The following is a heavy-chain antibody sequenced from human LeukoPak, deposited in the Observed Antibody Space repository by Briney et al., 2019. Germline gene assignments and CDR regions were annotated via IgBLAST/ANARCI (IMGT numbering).Heavy chain of an antibody. V-gene: IGHV3-23*01. CDR2: ICVNGGYT. CDR1: GSSFRTDT. CDR3: ASRGVNSGSKRRGGGYYFDN. D-gene: IGHD5-12*01. Sequence: PGGSLRLSCAASGSSFRTDTMNWLRQAPGKGLERVSSICVNGGYTYYADSVKGRFIISRDNSRTMFYVHMNNLRAEDTAVYYCASRGVNSGSKRRGGGYYFDNWGQGTLVTVSS. J-gene: IGHJ4*02.